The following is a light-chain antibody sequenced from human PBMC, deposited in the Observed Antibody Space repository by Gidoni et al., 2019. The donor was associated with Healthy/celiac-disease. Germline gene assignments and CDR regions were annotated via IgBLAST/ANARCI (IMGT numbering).Light chain of an antibody. CDR1: KLGDKY. CDR3: QAWESSTAV. Sequence: SYELTQPPSVSVSPGQTASITCSGDKLGDKYACWYQQKPGQSPVLVIYQDSKRPSGIPERFSGSNSGNTAPLTISGTQAMDEADYYCQAWESSTAVFGGGTKLTVL. V-gene: IGLV3-1*01. J-gene: IGLJ2*01. CDR2: QDS.